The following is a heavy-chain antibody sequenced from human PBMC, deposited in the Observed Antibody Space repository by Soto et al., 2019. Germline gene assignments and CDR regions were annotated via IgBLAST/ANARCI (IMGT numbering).Heavy chain of an antibody. J-gene: IGHJ4*02. Sequence: QVQLVPSGSEVKKPGSSVKVSCKASGGTFSIYTISWVRQAPGQGLEWMGRVIPIFDVTSYAQRFQGRVTITADKSTTTAYMELSSMRSEDTAVYYCARDRDNSNWPNFDYWGQCTLVTVSS. CDR2: VIPIFDVT. CDR3: ARDRDNSNWPNFDY. D-gene: IGHD6-13*01. CDR1: GGTFSIYT. V-gene: IGHV1-69*02.